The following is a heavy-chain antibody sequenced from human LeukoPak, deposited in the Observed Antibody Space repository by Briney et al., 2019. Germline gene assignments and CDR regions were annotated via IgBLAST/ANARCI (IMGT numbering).Heavy chain of an antibody. J-gene: IGHJ4*02. Sequence: PSETLSLTCTVSGGSISSHYWSWIRQPPGKGLEWIGYIYYSGSTNYNPSLKSRVTISVDTSKNQFSLKLSSVTAADTAVYYCARLSGEQLAQYYFDYWGQGTLVTVSS. V-gene: IGHV4-59*08. CDR3: ARLSGEQLAQYYFDY. D-gene: IGHD6-6*01. CDR1: GGSISSHY. CDR2: IYYSGST.